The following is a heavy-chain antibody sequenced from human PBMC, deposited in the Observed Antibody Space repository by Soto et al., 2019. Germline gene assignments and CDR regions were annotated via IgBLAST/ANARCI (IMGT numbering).Heavy chain of an antibody. Sequence: QVQLVQSGGEVRKPGASVKLSCKTSGYTFTTYGVGWVRQAPGQGLEWLGWSSTYNDDTNYAQKLQGRVTMTTDTSQRPAYMELRGLTSDDTAMYYCARGGFCSNFPDFWGQGTLVTVSS. CDR3: ARGGFCSNFPDF. CDR2: SSTYNDDT. V-gene: IGHV1-18*01. CDR1: GYTFTTYG. J-gene: IGHJ4*02. D-gene: IGHD3-3*01.